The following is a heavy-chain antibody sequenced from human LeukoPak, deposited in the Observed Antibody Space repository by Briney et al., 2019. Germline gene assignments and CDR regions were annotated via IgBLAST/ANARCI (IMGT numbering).Heavy chain of an antibody. Sequence: GGSLRLSCAVSGFTVSSNYMSWVRQAPGKGLEWVSIIYSGGSTYYADSVKGRFSISRDNSKITLHLQMNSLRAEDTAVYYCAKTERDGSVDYWGQGTLVTVSS. CDR1: GFTVSSNY. CDR2: IYSGGST. J-gene: IGHJ4*02. D-gene: IGHD5-24*01. V-gene: IGHV3-53*01. CDR3: AKTERDGSVDY.